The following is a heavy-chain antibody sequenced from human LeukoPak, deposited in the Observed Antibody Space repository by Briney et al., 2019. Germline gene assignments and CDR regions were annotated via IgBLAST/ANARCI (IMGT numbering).Heavy chain of an antibody. Sequence: GRSLRLSCAAPGFTFSSYGMHWVHQAPGKGLEWVAFIRYDGSNKYYADSVKGRFTISRDNSKNTLYLQMNSLRAEDTAVYYCAKDLKQLVFYFDYWGQGTLVTVSS. D-gene: IGHD6-13*01. V-gene: IGHV3-30*02. CDR2: IRYDGSNK. CDR1: GFTFSSYG. J-gene: IGHJ4*02. CDR3: AKDLKQLVFYFDY.